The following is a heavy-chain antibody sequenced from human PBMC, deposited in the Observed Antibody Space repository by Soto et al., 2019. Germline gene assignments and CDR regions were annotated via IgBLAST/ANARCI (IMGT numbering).Heavy chain of an antibody. CDR1: GYSFTSYW. J-gene: IGHJ4*02. V-gene: IGHV5-10-1*01. CDR2: IDPSDSYT. Sequence: PGESLKISCKGSGYSFTSYWISWVRQMPGKGLEWMGRIDPSDSYTNYSPSFQGHVTISADRSTGTAFLQWRSLKASDTALYYCARPPLPGYSIHFNSWGQGTLVTVSS. CDR3: ARPPLPGYSIHFNS. D-gene: IGHD2-15*01.